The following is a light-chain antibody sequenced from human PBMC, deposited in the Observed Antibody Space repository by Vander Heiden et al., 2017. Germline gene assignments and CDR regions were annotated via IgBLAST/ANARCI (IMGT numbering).Light chain of an antibody. Sequence: SYVPTQPPPLSVAPGQTARITCGGSNIGGKSVHWYQQKPGQAPVVVVYDDSDRPSGIPERFSGSNSGNTATVTISRVEAEDEADYYYQVWDSDSDHVVFGGGTKLTVL. CDR1: NIGGKS. CDR2: DDS. J-gene: IGLJ2*01. V-gene: IGLV3-21*02. CDR3: QVWDSDSDHVV.